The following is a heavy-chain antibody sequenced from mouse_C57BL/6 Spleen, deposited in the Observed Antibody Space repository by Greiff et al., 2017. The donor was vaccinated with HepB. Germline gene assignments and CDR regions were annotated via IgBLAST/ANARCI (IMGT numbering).Heavy chain of an antibody. CDR1: GYTFTDYN. V-gene: IGHV1-18*01. CDR2: INPNNGGT. CDR3: ARRGLRDWFAY. D-gene: IGHD1-3*01. J-gene: IGHJ3*01. Sequence: EVQLQQSGPELVKPGASVKIPCKASGYTFTDYNMDWVKQSHGKSLEWIGDINPNNGGTIYNQKFKGKATLTVDKSSSTAYMALRSLTSEDTAVYYCARRGLRDWFAYWGQGTLVTVSA.